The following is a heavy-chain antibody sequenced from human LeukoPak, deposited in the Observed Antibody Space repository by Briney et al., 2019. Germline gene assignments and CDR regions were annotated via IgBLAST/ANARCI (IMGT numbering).Heavy chain of an antibody. Sequence: GGSLRLSCAASGFTFSSYAMSWVRQAPGKGLEWVSTISGSGGSTYYADSVKGRFTISRDNSKNTLYLQMNSLRAEDTAVYYCAKDINWNDGFDYWGQGTLVTVSS. V-gene: IGHV3-23*01. J-gene: IGHJ4*02. CDR1: GFTFSSYA. D-gene: IGHD1-1*01. CDR3: AKDINWNDGFDY. CDR2: ISGSGGST.